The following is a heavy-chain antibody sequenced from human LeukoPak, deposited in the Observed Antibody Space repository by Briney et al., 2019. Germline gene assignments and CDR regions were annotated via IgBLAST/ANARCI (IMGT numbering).Heavy chain of an antibody. J-gene: IGHJ6*02. CDR2: INPSGGST. CDR1: GYNFISYY. D-gene: IGHD2-8*01. CDR3: AREDVVLVDAVRYYYGMDV. V-gene: IGHV1-46*01. Sequence: GASVKVSCKASGYNFISYYMHWVRQAPGQGLEWMGIINPSGGSTSYAQKFQDRVTMTRDTSTSTVYMELSSLKSEDTAVYYCAREDVVLVDAVRYYYGMDVWAKGPRSPSP.